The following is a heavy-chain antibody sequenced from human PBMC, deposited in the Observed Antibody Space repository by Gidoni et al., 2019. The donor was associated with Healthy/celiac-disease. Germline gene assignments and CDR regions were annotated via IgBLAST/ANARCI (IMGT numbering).Heavy chain of an antibody. CDR3: ARDLTYSSGWFDY. Sequence: QVQLVQSGAEVKKPGSSVKVSCKASGGTSRSYAISWVRQAPGQGLEWMGGSIPSFGTANYAQKFQGRVTITADESTSTAYMELSSLRSEDTAVYYCARDLTYSSGWFDYWGQGTLVTVSS. J-gene: IGHJ4*02. CDR1: GGTSRSYA. D-gene: IGHD6-19*01. CDR2: SIPSFGTA. V-gene: IGHV1-69*01.